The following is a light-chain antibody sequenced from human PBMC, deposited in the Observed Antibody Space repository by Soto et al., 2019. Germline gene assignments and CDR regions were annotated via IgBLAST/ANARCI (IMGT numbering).Light chain of an antibody. CDR2: GAS. V-gene: IGKV3-20*01. CDR3: QQSGNSIT. Sequence: EILLTQSPGTLSLSTGERATLSCRASQSVSSSHLAWYKQKPRQAPRLLIYGASTRATGIPDRLSGSGSETEFPLTITRLEPEDFAVYYCQQSGNSITFGHGTRLEIK. CDR1: QSVSSSH. J-gene: IGKJ5*01.